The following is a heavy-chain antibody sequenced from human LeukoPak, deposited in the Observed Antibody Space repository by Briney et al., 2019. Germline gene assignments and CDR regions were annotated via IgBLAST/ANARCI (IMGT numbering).Heavy chain of an antibody. CDR1: GGSISSYY. CDR2: IYYSGNT. D-gene: IGHD3-3*01. Sequence: SETLSLTCTVSGGSISSYYWSWIRQPPGKGLEWIGYIYYSGNTNYNPSLKSRVTISVDTSKNQFSLKLSSVTAADTAVYYCARGAATYYDFWSGYYRDYYYYYMDVWGKGTTVTVSS. V-gene: IGHV4-59*01. CDR3: ARGAATYYDFWSGYYRDYYYYYMDV. J-gene: IGHJ6*03.